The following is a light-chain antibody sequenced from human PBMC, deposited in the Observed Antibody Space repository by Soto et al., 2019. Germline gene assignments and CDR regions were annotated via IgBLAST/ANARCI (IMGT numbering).Light chain of an antibody. CDR1: SSDVGGYNY. Sequence: QSVLTQPASVSGSPGQWIAISCTGTSSDVGGYNYVSWYQQHPGKAPKLMIYEFSNRPSGVSNRFSGSKSGNTASLTISGLQAEDEADYYCSSYTSSSTWVFGGGTQLTVL. CDR2: EFS. J-gene: IGLJ3*02. CDR3: SSYTSSSTWV. V-gene: IGLV2-14*01.